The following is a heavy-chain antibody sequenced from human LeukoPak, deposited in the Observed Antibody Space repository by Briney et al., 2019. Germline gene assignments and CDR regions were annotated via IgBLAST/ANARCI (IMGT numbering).Heavy chain of an antibody. Sequence: YSGSTYYNPSLKSRVTISVDTSKNQFSLKLSSVTAADTAVYYCASGAVGHYGSGKKYNYWGQGTLVTVSS. J-gene: IGHJ4*02. CDR2: YSGST. D-gene: IGHD3-10*01. V-gene: IGHV4-39*07. CDR3: ASGAVGHYGSGKKYNY.